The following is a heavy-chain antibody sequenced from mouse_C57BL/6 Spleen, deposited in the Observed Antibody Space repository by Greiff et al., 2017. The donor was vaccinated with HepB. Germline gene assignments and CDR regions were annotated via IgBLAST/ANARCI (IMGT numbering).Heavy chain of an antibody. V-gene: IGHV1-39*01. CDR2: INPNYGST. CDR3: ARSKDGSSQVFDY. CDR1: GYSFTDYN. Sequence: EVQLQQSGPELLKPGASVKISCKASGYSFTDYNMNWVKQSNGKSLEWIGVINPNYGSTSYNQKFKGKATLTVDQSSSTAYMQLNSLTSEDSAVYYCARSKDGSSQVFDYWGQGTTLTVSS. D-gene: IGHD1-1*01. J-gene: IGHJ2*01.